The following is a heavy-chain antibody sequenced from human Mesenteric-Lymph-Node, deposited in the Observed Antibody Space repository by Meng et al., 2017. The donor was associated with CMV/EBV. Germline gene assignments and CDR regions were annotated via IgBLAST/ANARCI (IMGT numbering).Heavy chain of an antibody. V-gene: IGHV1-8*01. Sequence: SGYTFTNYDINWVRQATGQGLEWMGWMNPNSGITGYAQKFQGRVTMTRNTSIGTAYMQLNSLRSEDTAMYYCARVFRSGSWYGPFNYWGQGTLVTVSS. CDR1: GYTFTNYD. D-gene: IGHD6-13*01. CDR2: MNPNSGIT. J-gene: IGHJ4*02. CDR3: ARVFRSGSWYGPFNY.